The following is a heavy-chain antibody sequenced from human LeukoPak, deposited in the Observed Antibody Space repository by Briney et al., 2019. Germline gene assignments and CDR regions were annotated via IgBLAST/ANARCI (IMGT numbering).Heavy chain of an antibody. Sequence: SQTLSLTCTVSGGSISSGGYYWIWIRQHPGKGLEWIGYIYYSGSTYYNPSLKSRVTISVDTSKHQFSLKLSSVTAADTAVYYCARGDTGSWYDYFDYWGQGTLVTVSS. CDR3: ARGDTGSWYDYFDY. D-gene: IGHD6-13*01. V-gene: IGHV4-31*03. CDR1: GGSISSGGYY. CDR2: IYYSGST. J-gene: IGHJ4*02.